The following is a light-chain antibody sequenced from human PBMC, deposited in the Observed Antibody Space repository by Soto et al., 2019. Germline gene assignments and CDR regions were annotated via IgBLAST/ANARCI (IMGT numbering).Light chain of an antibody. Sequence: QAVVTQPPSVSGAPGQRVTISCTGSSSNIGAGYDVHWYQQLPGTAPKLLIYGNSNRPSGVPDRFSGSKSGTSASLAITGLQAEDEADYYCQSYDSSLSGSRVFGGGTKLTLL. CDR3: QSYDSSLSGSRV. CDR2: GNS. V-gene: IGLV1-40*01. CDR1: SSNIGAGYD. J-gene: IGLJ2*01.